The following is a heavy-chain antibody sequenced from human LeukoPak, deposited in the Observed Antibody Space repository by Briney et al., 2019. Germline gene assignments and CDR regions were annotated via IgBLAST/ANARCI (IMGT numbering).Heavy chain of an antibody. J-gene: IGHJ3*02. CDR3: ARGVYYDVWSGYYSGAFDI. CDR2: ISTRGNT. D-gene: IGHD3-3*01. Sequence: PSETLSLTCTVSGGSLSSYYWSWIRQPAGKGLEWIRRISTRGNTNYNPSLKSRVAISVDTSRNQFSLKLSSVTAADTAVYYCARGVYYDVWSGYYSGAFDIWGQGTMVTVSS. V-gene: IGHV4-4*07. CDR1: GGSLSSYY.